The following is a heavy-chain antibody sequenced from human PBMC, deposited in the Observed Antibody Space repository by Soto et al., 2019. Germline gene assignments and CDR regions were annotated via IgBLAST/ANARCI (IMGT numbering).Heavy chain of an antibody. CDR2: ISAYNGNT. Sequence: ASVKVSCKASGYTFTSYGISWVRQAPGQGLEWMGWISAYNGNTNYAQKLQGRVTMTTDTSTSTAYMELRSLRSDGTAVYYCARVVVAATPGWFDPWGQGTLVTVSS. J-gene: IGHJ5*02. CDR3: ARVVVAATPGWFDP. D-gene: IGHD2-15*01. CDR1: GYTFTSYG. V-gene: IGHV1-18*01.